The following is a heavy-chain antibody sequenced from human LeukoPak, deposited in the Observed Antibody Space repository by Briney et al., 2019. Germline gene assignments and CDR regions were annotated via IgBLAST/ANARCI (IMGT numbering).Heavy chain of an antibody. CDR1: GFTVSSNC. CDR3: ARERYDILTGTYYFDY. Sequence: PGGSLRLSCAASGFTVSSNCMSWVRQAPGKGLEWVSVIYSGGSTYYADSVKGRFTISRDNSKNMLYLQMNSLRAEDTAVYYCARERYDILTGTYYFDYWGQGTLVTVSS. D-gene: IGHD3-9*01. J-gene: IGHJ4*02. CDR2: IYSGGST. V-gene: IGHV3-53*01.